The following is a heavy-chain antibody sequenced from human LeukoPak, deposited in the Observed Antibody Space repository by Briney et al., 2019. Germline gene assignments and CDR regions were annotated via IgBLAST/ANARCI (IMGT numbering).Heavy chain of an antibody. CDR1: GGSISSGGYS. Sequence: PSQTLSLTCAVSGGSISSGGYSWSWIRQPPGKGLERIGYIYHSGSTYYNPSLKSRVTISVDRSKNQFSLKLSSVTAADTAVYYCAREIHGSGYYRDAFDIWGQGTMVTVSS. CDR2: IYHSGST. J-gene: IGHJ3*02. CDR3: AREIHGSGYYRDAFDI. D-gene: IGHD3-22*01. V-gene: IGHV4-30-2*01.